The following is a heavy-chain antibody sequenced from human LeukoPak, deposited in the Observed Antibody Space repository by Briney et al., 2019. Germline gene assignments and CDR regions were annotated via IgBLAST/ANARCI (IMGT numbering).Heavy chain of an antibody. CDR3: ARVRPRGQQLVRGAFDI. V-gene: IGHV4-39*07. D-gene: IGHD6-13*01. CDR2: IYYSGST. Sequence: SETLSLTCTVSGGSISSSSYYWGWIRQPPGKGLEWIGSIYYSGSTYYNPSLKSRVTISVDTSKNQFSLKPSSVTAADTAVYYCARVRPRGQQLVRGAFDIWGQGTMVTVSS. CDR1: GGSISSSSYY. J-gene: IGHJ3*02.